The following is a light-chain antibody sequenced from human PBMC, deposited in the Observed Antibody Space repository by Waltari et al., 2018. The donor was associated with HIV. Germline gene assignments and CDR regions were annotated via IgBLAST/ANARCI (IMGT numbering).Light chain of an antibody. CDR2: VTS. Sequence: EIVLTQSPGTLSLSPGERATLSCRASQSVSNNYLAWYQQKPGQAPRLLIYVTSRRATGIPDRFSGSGSGTDFTHTISRLEPEDLAVYYGQQYGNSPYTFGQGTKLEIK. CDR3: QQYGNSPYT. CDR1: QSVSNNY. J-gene: IGKJ2*01. V-gene: IGKV3-20*01.